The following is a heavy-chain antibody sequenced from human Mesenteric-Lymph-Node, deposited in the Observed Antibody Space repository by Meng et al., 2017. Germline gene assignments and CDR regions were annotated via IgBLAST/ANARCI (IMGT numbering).Heavy chain of an antibody. CDR3: ARDYYGWFLGGSWYDY. D-gene: IGHD2-15*01. J-gene: IGHJ4*02. CDR1: GYTFTSYG. V-gene: IGHV1-18*01. Sequence: FGESGGGVEAPGGLVKVFCNACGYTFTSYGNSCGQRGTWHGPALMGVLKAYKCNTNYAQKLQGRVTMTTDLSTSTDNMELRSLRSDDTAVYYCARDYYGWFLGGSWYDYWGQGTLVTVSS. CDR2: LKAYKCNT.